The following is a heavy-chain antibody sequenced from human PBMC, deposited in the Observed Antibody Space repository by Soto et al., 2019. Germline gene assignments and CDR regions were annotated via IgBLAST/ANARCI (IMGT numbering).Heavy chain of an antibody. CDR2: IWYDGSNK. D-gene: IGHD4-17*01. CDR1: GFTFSSYG. V-gene: IGHV3-33*01. J-gene: IGHJ4*02. Sequence: PGGSLRLSCAASGFTFSSYGMHWVRQAPGKGLEWVAVIWYDGSNKYYADSVKGRFTISRDNSKNTLYLQMNSLRAEDTAVYYCARTRDYGDYILDYWGQGTLVTVSS. CDR3: ARTRDYGDYILDY.